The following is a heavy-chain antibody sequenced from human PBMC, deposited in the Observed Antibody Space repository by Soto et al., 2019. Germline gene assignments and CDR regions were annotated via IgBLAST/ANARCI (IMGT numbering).Heavy chain of an antibody. CDR1: GFTFSSYA. Sequence: QVQLVESGGGVVQPGRSLRLSCAASGFTFSSYAMYWVRQAPGKGLEWVAVTSFDGSNRYYADSVKGRFTISRDNSKNTPYLQMNSLRPEDTAVYYCARVTTPGYSNGHDAFDIWGQGAMVTVSS. J-gene: IGHJ3*02. V-gene: IGHV3-30-3*01. CDR2: TSFDGSNR. D-gene: IGHD5-18*01. CDR3: ARVTTPGYSNGHDAFDI.